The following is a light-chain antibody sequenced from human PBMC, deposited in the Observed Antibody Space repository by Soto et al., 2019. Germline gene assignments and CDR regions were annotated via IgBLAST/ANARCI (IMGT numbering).Light chain of an antibody. CDR1: SSNIGSNT. CDR2: TND. V-gene: IGLV1-44*01. Sequence: QSVLTQPPSASGTPGQRVTISCSGSSSNIGSNTVNWYQQVPGTAPKLLIYTNDQRPAGVPDRFSGSKSGTSASLAISGLQSEDEAGYHCSSYTSSGTLFGGGTKLTVL. J-gene: IGLJ2*01. CDR3: SSYTSSGTL.